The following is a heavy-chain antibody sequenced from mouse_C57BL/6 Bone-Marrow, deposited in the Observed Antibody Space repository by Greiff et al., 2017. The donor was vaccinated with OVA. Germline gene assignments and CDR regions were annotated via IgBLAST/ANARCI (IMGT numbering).Heavy chain of an antibody. Sequence: VKLMESGPGLVQPSQSLSITCTVSGFSLTSYGVHWVRQSPGKGLEWLGVIWSGGSTDYNAAFISRLSISKDNSKSQVFFKMNSLQADDTAIYYCASSNYYGSSPWYFDVWGTGTTVTVSS. V-gene: IGHV2-2*01. CDR2: IWSGGST. CDR1: GFSLTSYG. J-gene: IGHJ1*03. D-gene: IGHD1-1*01. CDR3: ASSNYYGSSPWYFDV.